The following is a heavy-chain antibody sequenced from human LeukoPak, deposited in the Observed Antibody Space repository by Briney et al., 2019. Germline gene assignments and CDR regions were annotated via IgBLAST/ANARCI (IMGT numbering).Heavy chain of an antibody. CDR2: ISGSGGST. V-gene: IGHV3-23*01. Sequence: QPGGSLRLSCAASGFTFSSYAMSWVRQAPGKGLEWASAISGSGGSTYYADSVKGRFTISRDNSKNTLYLQMNSLRAEDTAVYYCARDAERGIVVVPSHSLDYWGQGTLVTVSS. D-gene: IGHD2-2*01. CDR1: GFTFSSYA. J-gene: IGHJ4*02. CDR3: ARDAERGIVVVPSHSLDY.